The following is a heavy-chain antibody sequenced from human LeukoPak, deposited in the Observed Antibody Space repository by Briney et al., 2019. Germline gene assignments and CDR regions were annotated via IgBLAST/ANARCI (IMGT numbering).Heavy chain of an antibody. CDR3: AKDRPNFHENSGHYYRRDGDS. D-gene: IGHD3-22*01. CDR2: MCGTAGCT. J-gene: IGHJ5*01. V-gene: IGHV3-23*01. CDR1: GFTFYMYA. Sequence: PGGSLRLSRQASGFTFYMYAMSWVRQAPGKGLEWVASMCGTAGCTFYPDSVKGRFTISRDNSKNVLYLRMNSLTAEDTAIYYCAKDRPNFHENSGHYYRRDGDSWGQGTLVTVSS.